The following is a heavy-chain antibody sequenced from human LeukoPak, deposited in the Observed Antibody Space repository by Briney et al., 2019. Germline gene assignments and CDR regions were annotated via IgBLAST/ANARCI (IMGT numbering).Heavy chain of an antibody. CDR1: GFIFSRYS. V-gene: IGHV3-48*01. CDR3: ARDELYYYDSSGYFSFDY. Sequence: PGGSLRLSFAASGFIFSRYSMNWVRQARGKGLEGVLYMSSSSSTIYYADSVKGRFTISRDNGKTSLYLQMNSLRAEDTAVYYCARDELYYYDSSGYFSFDYWGQGTLVNVSS. D-gene: IGHD3-22*01. CDR2: MSSSSSTI. J-gene: IGHJ4*02.